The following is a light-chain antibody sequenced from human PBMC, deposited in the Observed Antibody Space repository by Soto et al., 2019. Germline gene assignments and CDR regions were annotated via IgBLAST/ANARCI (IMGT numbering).Light chain of an antibody. V-gene: IGKV3-20*01. J-gene: IGKJ4*01. CDR2: AAS. Sequence: EVVLTQSPGTLFFFPGERAPSSSGAGQSVSSSQLTWFQQKPGQAPRLLIYAASNRAAGIPDRFSGSGSGTDFILTISRLEPEDFAVYYCQQYGSAPFTFGGGTKVDIK. CDR1: QSVSSSQ. CDR3: QQYGSAPFT.